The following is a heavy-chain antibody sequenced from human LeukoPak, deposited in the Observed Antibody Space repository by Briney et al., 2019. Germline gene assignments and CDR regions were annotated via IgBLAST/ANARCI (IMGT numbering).Heavy chain of an antibody. CDR1: AFTFDDYG. J-gene: IGHJ4*02. CDR3: ARGWGYCSSTSCYALDY. V-gene: IGHV3-20*04. Sequence: PGGSLRLSCAASAFTFDDYGMTWVRQAPGKGLEWVSGINWNGGSTGYAVSVKGRFTISRDSAKNSLYLQMNSLRAEDTAVYYCARGWGYCSSTSCYALDYWGQGTLVTVSS. D-gene: IGHD2-2*01. CDR2: INWNGGST.